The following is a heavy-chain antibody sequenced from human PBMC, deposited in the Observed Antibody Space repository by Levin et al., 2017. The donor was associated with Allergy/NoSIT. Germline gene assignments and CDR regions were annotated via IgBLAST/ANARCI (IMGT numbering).Heavy chain of an antibody. CDR1: GLTFTDAW. D-gene: IGHD6-13*01. CDR2: IKSRGSGETR. J-gene: IGHJ4*02. Sequence: GESLKISCAVSGLTFTDAWMTWVRQAPGKGLEWVGRIKSRGSGETRDYAAPVKGRFTISRDDAKNTVYLQMNSLKSEDTAVYYCTHRSSMHSPVHSTWGQGTLVTVFS. V-gene: IGHV3-15*01. CDR3: THRSSMHSPVHST.